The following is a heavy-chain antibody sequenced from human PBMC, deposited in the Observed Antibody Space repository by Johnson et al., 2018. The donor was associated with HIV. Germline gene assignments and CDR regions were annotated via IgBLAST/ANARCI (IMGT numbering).Heavy chain of an antibody. CDR2: VTGTGSTI. V-gene: IGHV3-48*04. CDR1: GFTFSSYG. D-gene: IGHD1-7*01. J-gene: IGHJ3*02. CDR3: ARAGGTGTAYDAFDM. Sequence: VQLVESGGGLVQPGGSLRLSCAASGFTFSSYGMSWVRQAPGKGLEWVSGVTGTGSTIYYADSVKGRFTISRDNAKNSLYLQMNSLRAEDTALYYCARAGGTGTAYDAFDMWGQGTMVTVSS.